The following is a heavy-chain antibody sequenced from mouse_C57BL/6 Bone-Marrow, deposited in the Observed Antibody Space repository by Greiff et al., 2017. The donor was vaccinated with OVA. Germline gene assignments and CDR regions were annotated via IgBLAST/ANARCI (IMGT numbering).Heavy chain of an antibody. Sequence: VQGVESGAELVKPGASVKISCKASGYAFSNYWMNWVKQRPGKGLEWIGQIYPGDGNINYNGKFKGKATLTADKSPSTAYMQFSSLTSEDSAVYCCARGAYWGQGTTLTVSS. CDR2: IYPGDGNI. CDR3: ARGAY. J-gene: IGHJ2*01. V-gene: IGHV1-80*01. CDR1: GYAFSNYW.